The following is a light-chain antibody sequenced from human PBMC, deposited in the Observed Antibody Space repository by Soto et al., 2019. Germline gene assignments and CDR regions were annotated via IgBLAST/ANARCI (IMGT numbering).Light chain of an antibody. CDR1: TSNIGNNY. CDR2: TNN. Sequence: QSVLTQPPSVSGTPGQGVTISCSGSTSNIGNNYVFWYQQVPGTAPKLLIHTNNRRPSGVPDRFSASKSAATASLAISRLRSEDEADYYCAVWADNLRGLGVFGGGTKVTVL. CDR3: AVWADNLRGLGV. J-gene: IGLJ3*02. V-gene: IGLV1-47*02.